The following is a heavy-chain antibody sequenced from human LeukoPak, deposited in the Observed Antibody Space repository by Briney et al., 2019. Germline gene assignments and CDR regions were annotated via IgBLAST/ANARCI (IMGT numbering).Heavy chain of an antibody. D-gene: IGHD4-23*01. CDR1: GFTFTTYW. Sequence: VGSLRLSCAASGFTFTTYWMAWVRQAPGKGLEWVANIRRDGSVIHYVDSVKDRFTISRDNAKNSVYLQMNSLRAEDTALYYCVRDLSPAYGGHYYDAFDFWGQGTMVTVSS. V-gene: IGHV3-7*01. J-gene: IGHJ3*01. CDR2: IRRDGSVI. CDR3: VRDLSPAYGGHYYDAFDF.